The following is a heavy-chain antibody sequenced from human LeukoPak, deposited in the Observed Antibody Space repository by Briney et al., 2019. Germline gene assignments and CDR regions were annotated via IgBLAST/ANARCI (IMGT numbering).Heavy chain of an antibody. J-gene: IGHJ4*02. V-gene: IGHV3-7*05. CDR1: GFTFSNYW. CDR2: INQDGSAT. D-gene: IGHD4-17*01. CDR3: AIDSDRRSDY. Sequence: PGRSLRLSCTASGFTFSNYWMTWVRQAPGKGLEWVANINQDGSATYYVDSVKGRFTISKDYTKSSLYLQMNSLRAEDTAVYYCAIDSDRRSDYWGRGTLVTVSS.